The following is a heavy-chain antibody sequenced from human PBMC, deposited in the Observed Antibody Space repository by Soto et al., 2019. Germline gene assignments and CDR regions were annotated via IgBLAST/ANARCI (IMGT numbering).Heavy chain of an antibody. D-gene: IGHD6-13*01. CDR2: ISSYNGDT. J-gene: IGHJ3*02. CDR3: ARDGYSSSWYEPDAFDI. CDR1: GYTFTRSG. V-gene: IGHV1-18*01. Sequence: ASVKVSCKASGYTFTRSGISWARQAPGQGSEWIGWISSYNGDTNYAQTFQGRVTMTTDTSTSAAYMELRSLRSEDTAVYYCARDGYSSSWYEPDAFDIWGQGTMVTVSS.